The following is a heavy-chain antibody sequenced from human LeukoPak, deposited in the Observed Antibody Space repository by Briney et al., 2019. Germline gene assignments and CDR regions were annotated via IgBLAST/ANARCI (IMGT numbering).Heavy chain of an antibody. D-gene: IGHD6-13*01. CDR2: ISGSGGST. Sequence: GGSLGLSCAASGFTFSSYAMSWVRQAPGKGLEWVSAISGSGGSTYYADSVKGRFTISRDNSKSTLYLQMNSLRAEDTAVYYCGRVAPGGRHIDYWGQGTLVTVS. J-gene: IGHJ4*02. CDR1: GFTFSSYA. V-gene: IGHV3-23*01. CDR3: GRVAPGGRHIDY.